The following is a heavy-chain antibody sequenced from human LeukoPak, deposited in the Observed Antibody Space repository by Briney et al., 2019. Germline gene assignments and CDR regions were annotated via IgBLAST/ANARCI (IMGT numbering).Heavy chain of an antibody. CDR2: ISSSGGIT. Sequence: QSGGSLRLSYAASGFTFSNYGMTCIRQAPGKGLEWVSAISSSGGITYYADSVKGRFTISRDNSKNTLYLEMNSLRGEDTAVYYCARILDHYDFPNNWFDPWGQGTLVTVSS. J-gene: IGHJ5*02. CDR3: ARILDHYDFPNNWFDP. V-gene: IGHV3-23*01. CDR1: GFTFSNYG. D-gene: IGHD3/OR15-3a*01.